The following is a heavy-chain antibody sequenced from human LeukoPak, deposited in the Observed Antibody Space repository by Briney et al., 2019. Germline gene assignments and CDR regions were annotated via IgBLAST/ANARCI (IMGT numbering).Heavy chain of an antibody. CDR3: ARGYSNYGKYYYYYYTDV. D-gene: IGHD4-11*01. V-gene: IGHV4-34*01. CDR2: INHSGST. Sequence: SETLSLTCAVSGGSFSGYYWSWIRQPPGKGLEWIGEINHSGSTNYNPSLKSRVTISVDTSKNQFSLKLSSVTAADTAVYYCARGYSNYGKYYYYYYTDVWGKGTTVTVSS. J-gene: IGHJ6*03. CDR1: GGSFSGYY.